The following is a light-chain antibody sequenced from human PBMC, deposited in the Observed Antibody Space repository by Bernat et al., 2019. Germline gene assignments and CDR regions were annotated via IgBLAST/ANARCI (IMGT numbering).Light chain of an antibody. CDR1: QDISNY. J-gene: IGKJ4*01. Sequence: DIQLTQSPSSLSASVGDRVTITCWASQDISNYLNWYQQKPGKAPNLLIYMATNLQSGVPSRFSASGFGTDFTLTISSLQPEDFATYYCQQSLTTPAQITFGGGTNVEIK. CDR2: MAT. V-gene: IGKV1-39*01. CDR3: QQSLTTPAQIT.